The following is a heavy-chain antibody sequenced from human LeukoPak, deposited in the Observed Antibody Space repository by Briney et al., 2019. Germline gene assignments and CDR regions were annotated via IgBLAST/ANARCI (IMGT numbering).Heavy chain of an antibody. Sequence: GGSLRLSCAASGFTFSSYGMHWVRQAPGKGLEWVAFIRYDRSNKYYADSVKGRFTISRDNSKNTLYLQMNTLRPEDTAVYYCTRGSKKYDFQNWGQGTLVTVSS. CDR2: IRYDRSNK. D-gene: IGHD2/OR15-2a*01. J-gene: IGHJ4*02. V-gene: IGHV3-30*02. CDR1: GFTFSSYG. CDR3: TRGSKKYDFQN.